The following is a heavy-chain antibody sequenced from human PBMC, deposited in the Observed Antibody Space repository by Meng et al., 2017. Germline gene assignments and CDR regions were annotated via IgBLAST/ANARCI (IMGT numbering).Heavy chain of an antibody. CDR1: GGTFSSYA. D-gene: IGHD4-17*01. CDR3: ARTARLDYGDYGLPDQPYYYYYGMDV. V-gene: IGHV1-69*06. J-gene: IGHJ6*02. CDR2: IIPIFCPA. Sequence: SVKASCKASGGTFSSYAILWVRQAPGQGLEWMGGIIPIFCPATSALKFQGRATTTADKSTSTAYMELSSLRSEDTAVYYCARTARLDYGDYGLPDQPYYYYYGMDVWGQGTTVTVSS.